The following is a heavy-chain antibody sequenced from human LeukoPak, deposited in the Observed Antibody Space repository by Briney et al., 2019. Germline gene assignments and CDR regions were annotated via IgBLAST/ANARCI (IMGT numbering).Heavy chain of an antibody. CDR2: IYYSGST. D-gene: IGHD3-22*01. Sequence: SETLSLTCTVSGGSISSYYWSWIRQPPGKGLEWIGYIYYSGSTNYNPSLKSRVTISVDTSKNQFSLKLSSVTAADTAVYYCATLHYDSSGYPTNFDYRGQGTLVTVSS. J-gene: IGHJ4*02. CDR3: ATLHYDSSGYPTNFDY. V-gene: IGHV4-59*01. CDR1: GGSISSYY.